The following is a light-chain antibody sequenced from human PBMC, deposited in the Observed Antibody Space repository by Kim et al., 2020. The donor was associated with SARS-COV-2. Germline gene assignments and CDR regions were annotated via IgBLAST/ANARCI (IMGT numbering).Light chain of an antibody. CDR2: DAS. V-gene: IGKV3-11*01. CDR3: QQRNTWPFT. Sequence: PGERATLACRASQSASSNLAWYQQKPGQAPSLLIYDASKRAAGIPARFSGSGSGTDFTLTISSLEPEDFAVYYCQQRNTWPFTFGGGTKVDIK. CDR1: QSASSN. J-gene: IGKJ4*01.